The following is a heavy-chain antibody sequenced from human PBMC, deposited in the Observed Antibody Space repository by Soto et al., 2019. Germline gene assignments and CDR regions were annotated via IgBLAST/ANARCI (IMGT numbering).Heavy chain of an antibody. CDR1: GGTFSSYT. CDR2: IIPILSIT. D-gene: IGHD1-26*01. J-gene: IGHJ4*02. V-gene: IGHV1-69*02. CDR3: ARASVGAAPMDY. Sequence: GASVKVSCKSSGGTFSSYTISWVRQAPGQGLERMGRIIPILSITNYAQKFQGRATMTRDTSAGTAYMELSSLRSEDTAVYYCARASVGAAPMDYWGQGTLVTVSS.